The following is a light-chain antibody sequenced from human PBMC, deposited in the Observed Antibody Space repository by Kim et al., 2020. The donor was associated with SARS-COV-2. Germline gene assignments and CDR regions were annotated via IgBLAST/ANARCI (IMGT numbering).Light chain of an antibody. CDR3: QSYNRDNVL. CDR1: SGSIDDNY. Sequence: NFMLTQPHSVSESPGTPLPLSCTRSSGSIDDNYVQWYQQRPGGVPTTVIYEDDQRPSGVPDRFSGSIDNSSNSASLTISGLRTEDEADYYCQSYNRDNVLFGGGTQLTVL. J-gene: IGLJ2*01. V-gene: IGLV6-57*04. CDR2: EDD.